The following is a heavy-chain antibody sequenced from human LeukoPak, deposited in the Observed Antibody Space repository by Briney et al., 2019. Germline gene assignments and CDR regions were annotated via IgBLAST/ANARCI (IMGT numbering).Heavy chain of an antibody. Sequence: SETLSLTCAVSGGSISSSNWWSWVRQPPGKGLEWIGEIYHSGSTNYNPSLKSRVTISVDTSKNQFSLKLGSVTAADTAVYYCARGDTAMVTDYWGQGTLVTVSS. CDR3: ARGDTAMVTDY. CDR1: GGSISSSNW. CDR2: IYHSGST. J-gene: IGHJ4*02. V-gene: IGHV4-4*02. D-gene: IGHD5-18*01.